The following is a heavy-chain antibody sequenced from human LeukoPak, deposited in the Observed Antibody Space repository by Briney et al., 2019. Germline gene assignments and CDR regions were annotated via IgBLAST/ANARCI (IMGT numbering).Heavy chain of an antibody. CDR2: ISYDGSNK. CDR1: GFTFSSYA. J-gene: IGHJ4*02. Sequence: GALRLSCAASGFTFSSYAMHWVRQAPGKGLEWVAVISYDGSNKYYADSVKGRFTISRDNSKNTLYLQMNSLRAEDTAVYYCASEIIFGSFDYWGQGTLVTVSS. D-gene: IGHD3-3*01. CDR3: ASEIIFGSFDY. V-gene: IGHV3-30*04.